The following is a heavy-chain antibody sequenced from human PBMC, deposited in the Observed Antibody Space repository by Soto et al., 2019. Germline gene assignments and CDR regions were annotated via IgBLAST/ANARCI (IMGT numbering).Heavy chain of an antibody. Sequence: PGGSQRLSCASSGFPFSSYSMNWVRQAPGKGLEWVSSISSSSSYIYYADSVKGRFTISRDNAKNSLYLQMNSLRAEDTAVYYCARDVIAAAALRGENDAFDIWGQGTMVTVSS. CDR1: GFPFSSYS. CDR2: ISSSSSYI. CDR3: ARDVIAAAALRGENDAFDI. D-gene: IGHD6-13*01. J-gene: IGHJ3*02. V-gene: IGHV3-21*01.